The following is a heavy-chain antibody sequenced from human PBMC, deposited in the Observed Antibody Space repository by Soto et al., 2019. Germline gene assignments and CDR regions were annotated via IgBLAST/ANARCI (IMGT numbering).Heavy chain of an antibody. V-gene: IGHV1-69*13. J-gene: IGHJ4*02. D-gene: IGHD6-13*01. Sequence: SVKVSCKASGGTFSSYAISWVRQAPGQGLECMGGITPIFGTANYAQKLQGRVTITADESTSTAYMELSSLRSEETAVYYCARLRTAAGRTIDYWGQGTLVTVSS. CDR3: ARLRTAAGRTIDY. CDR1: GGTFSSYA. CDR2: ITPIFGTA.